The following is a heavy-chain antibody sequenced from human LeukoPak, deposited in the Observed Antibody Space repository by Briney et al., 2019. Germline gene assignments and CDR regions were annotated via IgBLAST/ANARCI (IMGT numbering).Heavy chain of an antibody. V-gene: IGHV4-34*01. J-gene: IGHJ6*02. CDR1: GGSFSGYY. CDR2: INHSGST. Sequence: SETLSLTCAVYGGSFSGYYWSWIRQPPGKGLEWIGEINHSGSTNHNPSLKSRVTISVDTSKNQFSLKLSSVTAADTAVYYCARVPLTKIVVVYQLLWAYGMDVWGQGATVTVSS. D-gene: IGHD2-2*01. CDR3: ARVPLTKIVVVYQLLWAYGMDV.